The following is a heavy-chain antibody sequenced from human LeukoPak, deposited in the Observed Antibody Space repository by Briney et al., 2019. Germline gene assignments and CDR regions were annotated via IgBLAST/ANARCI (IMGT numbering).Heavy chain of an antibody. J-gene: IGHJ4*02. D-gene: IGHD3-10*01. CDR1: GFTFSNYA. Sequence: PGGSLRLSCAASGFTFSNYAMSWVRQAPGKGLEWVSVISGSGGSTYYADSVKGRFTISRDNSKNTLYLQMNSLRAEDTAVYYCAKASNYGSGSYYPRGVDYWGQGTLVTVSS. CDR3: AKASNYGSGSYYPRGVDY. V-gene: IGHV3-23*01. CDR2: ISGSGGST.